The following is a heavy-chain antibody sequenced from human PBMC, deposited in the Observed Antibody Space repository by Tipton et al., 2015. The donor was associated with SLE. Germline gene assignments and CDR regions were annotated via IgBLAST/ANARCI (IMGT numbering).Heavy chain of an antibody. CDR1: GYTFTSYG. CDR3: AREVYSGSYYYYYGMDV. CDR2: ISTYNGNT. Sequence: QLVQSGAEVKKPGASVKVSCKASGYTFTSYGISWVRQAPGQGLEWMGWISTYNGNTHYAQMLQGRVTMTTYTSTGTAYMELRSLRSDDTAVYYCAREVYSGSYYYYYGMDVWGQGTTVTISS. D-gene: IGHD3-10*01. J-gene: IGHJ6*02. V-gene: IGHV1-18*01.